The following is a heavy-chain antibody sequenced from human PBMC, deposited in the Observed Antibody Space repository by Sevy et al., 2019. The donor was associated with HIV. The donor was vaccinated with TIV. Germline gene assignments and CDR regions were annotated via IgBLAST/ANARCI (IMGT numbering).Heavy chain of an antibody. J-gene: IGHJ4*02. CDR3: ARVGGYCSSTSCYEYYFDY. Sequence: ASVKVSCKASGYTFTGYYMHWVRQAPGQGLEWMGWINPNSGGTNYAQKFQGRVTMTRDTSISTAYMELSRLRSDDTAVYYCARVGGYCSSTSCYEYYFDYWGQRTLVTVSS. V-gene: IGHV1-2*02. D-gene: IGHD2-2*01. CDR1: GYTFTGYY. CDR2: INPNSGGT.